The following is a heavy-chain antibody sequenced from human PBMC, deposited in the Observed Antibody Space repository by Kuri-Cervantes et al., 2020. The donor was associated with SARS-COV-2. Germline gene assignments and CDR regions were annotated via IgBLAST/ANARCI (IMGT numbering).Heavy chain of an antibody. CDR1: GGTFSSYA. CDR2: IIPIFGTA. V-gene: IGHV1-69*06. D-gene: IGHD5-18*01. J-gene: IGHJ5*02. CDR3: ARELIGAAMVYWFDP. Sequence: SVKVSCRASGGTFSSYAISWVRQAPGQGLEWMGGIIPIFGTANYAQKFQGRVTITADKSTSTAYMELSSLRSEDTAVYYCARELIGAAMVYWFDPWGQGTLVTVSS.